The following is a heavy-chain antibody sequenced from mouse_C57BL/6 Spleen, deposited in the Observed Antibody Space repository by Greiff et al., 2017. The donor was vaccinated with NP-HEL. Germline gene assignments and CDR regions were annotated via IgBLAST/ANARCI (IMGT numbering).Heavy chain of an antibody. Sequence: QVQLKESGAELARPGASVKLSFKASGYTFTSYGISWVKQRTGQGLEWIGEIYPRSGNTYYNEKFKGKATLTADKSSSTAYMELRSLTSEDSAVYFCARGQLRLLPGYAMDYWGQGTSVTVSS. CDR3: ARGQLRLLPGYAMDY. CDR2: IYPRSGNT. D-gene: IGHD3-2*02. CDR1: GYTFTSYG. J-gene: IGHJ4*01. V-gene: IGHV1-81*01.